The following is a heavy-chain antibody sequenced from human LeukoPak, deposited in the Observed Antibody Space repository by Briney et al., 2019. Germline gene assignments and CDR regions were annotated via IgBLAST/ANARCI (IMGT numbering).Heavy chain of an antibody. J-gene: IGHJ4*02. Sequence: GGSLRLSCAAAGFTFSSYGMHWVRQAPGKGLEWVAFIRYDGSNKYYADSVKGRFTISRDNSKNTLYLQMNSLRAEDTAVYYCAKDLGAVAATFDYWGQGTLVTVSS. CDR3: AKDLGAVAATFDY. CDR1: GFTFSSYG. D-gene: IGHD6-19*01. V-gene: IGHV3-30*02. CDR2: IRYDGSNK.